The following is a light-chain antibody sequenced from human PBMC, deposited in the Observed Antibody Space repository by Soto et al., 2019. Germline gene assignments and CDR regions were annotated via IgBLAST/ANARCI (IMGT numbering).Light chain of an antibody. CDR3: QQYNNWPRT. V-gene: IGKV3-15*01. CDR1: QSVSSN. Sequence: EIVMTQSPATLSVSPGERATLSCRASQSVSSNLAWYQQRPGQAPRLLIYGASTRATGIPSRFSGSGSGTEFTLTISSLQSEDFAVYYCQQYNNWPRTFGQETNVEIK. J-gene: IGKJ1*01. CDR2: GAS.